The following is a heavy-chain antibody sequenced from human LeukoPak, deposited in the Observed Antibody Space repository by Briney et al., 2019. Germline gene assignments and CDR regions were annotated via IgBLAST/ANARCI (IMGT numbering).Heavy chain of an antibody. J-gene: IGHJ4*02. V-gene: IGHV3-23*01. Sequence: GGSLRLSCAASGFALGAYDMSWVRQAPGKGLEWVSAITSEGTTYYRDSVRGRFTISRDESRNTLYLQMSRLSVDDTAVYYCAKENTRTTAYFEYWGQGSLVTVSS. CDR1: GFALGAYD. D-gene: IGHD3-9*01. CDR2: ITSEGTT. CDR3: AKENTRTTAYFEY.